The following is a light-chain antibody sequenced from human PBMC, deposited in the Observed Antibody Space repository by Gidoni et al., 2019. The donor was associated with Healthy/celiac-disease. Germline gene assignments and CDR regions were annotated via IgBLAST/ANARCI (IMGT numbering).Light chain of an antibody. Sequence: DIQMTQSPSSLSASVGDRVTITCRARQSISSYLNCYQQKPGKAPKLLIYAASSLQSGVPSRFSGSGSGTDFTLTISSLQPEDFATYYCQQSYSTPWTFXQXTKVEIK. J-gene: IGKJ1*01. CDR3: QQSYSTPWT. CDR2: AAS. V-gene: IGKV1-39*01. CDR1: QSISSY.